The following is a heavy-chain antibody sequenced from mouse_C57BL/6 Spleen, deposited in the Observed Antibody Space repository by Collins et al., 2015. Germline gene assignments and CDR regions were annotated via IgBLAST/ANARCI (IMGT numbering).Heavy chain of an antibody. J-gene: IGHJ4*01. V-gene: IGHV3-6*02. Sequence: DVQVQESGPGLVKPSQSLSLTCSVTGYSITSGYYWNWIRQFPGNKLEWMGYISYDGSHDYYPSLKNRISITRDTSKNQFFLKLNSVTTEDTATYYCARGMITTAMDYWGQGTSVTVSS. CDR3: ARGMITTAMDY. CDR2: ISYDGSH. D-gene: IGHD2-4*01. CDR1: GYSITSGYY.